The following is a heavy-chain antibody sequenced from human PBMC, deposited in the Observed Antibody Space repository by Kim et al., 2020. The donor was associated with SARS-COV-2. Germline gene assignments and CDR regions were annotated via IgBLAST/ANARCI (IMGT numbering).Heavy chain of an antibody. CDR2: ISGTTGHT. CDR3: EKDHFGCGGGNCYSGLPYYFDF. D-gene: IGHD2-15*01. V-gene: IGHV3-23*01. J-gene: IGHJ4*02. CDR1: TFTFRDYA. Sequence: GGSLRLSCVASTFTFRDYAMTWVRQAPGKGLEWVSAISGTTGHTYYADSVKGRFAISRDNSKNTLFLQMNSLRAEDTAIYYCEKDHFGCGGGNCYSGLPYYFDFWGQGSLVTVSS.